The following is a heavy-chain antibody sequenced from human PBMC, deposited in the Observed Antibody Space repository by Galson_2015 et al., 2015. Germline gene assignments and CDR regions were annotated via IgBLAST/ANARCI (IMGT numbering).Heavy chain of an antibody. J-gene: IGHJ4*02. CDR3: ASGRYFEWLPLDY. V-gene: IGHV3-30-3*01. Sequence: SLRLSCAASGFTFTTYAMHWVRQAPGKGLERVAIISYDGGNKFYADSVKGRFTMSRDNSKNTLYLQMNSLRPEDTAIYYCASGRYFEWLPLDYWGQGTLVTVSS. CDR1: GFTFTTYA. CDR2: ISYDGGNK. D-gene: IGHD3-9*01.